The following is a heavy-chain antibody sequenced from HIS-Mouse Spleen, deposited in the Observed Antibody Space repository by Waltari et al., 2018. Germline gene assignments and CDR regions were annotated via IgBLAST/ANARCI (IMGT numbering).Heavy chain of an antibody. CDR1: GGSISSSSCY. J-gene: IGHJ4*02. CDR3: ASGGLRFLEWLFDY. V-gene: IGHV4-39*07. D-gene: IGHD3-3*01. Sequence: QLQLQESGPGLVKPSATRSLTCTVSGGSISSSSCYWSWLRQPPGKGLVWIGSIYYSGSTYYTPALKSRVTISVDTSKNQFSRKLSSVTAADTDVYYCASGGLRFLEWLFDYWGQGTLVTVSS. CDR2: IYYSGST.